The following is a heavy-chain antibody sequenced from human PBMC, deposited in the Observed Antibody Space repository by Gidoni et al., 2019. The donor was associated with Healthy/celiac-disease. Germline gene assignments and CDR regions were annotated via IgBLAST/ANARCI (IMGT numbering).Heavy chain of an antibody. CDR2: IHHSGST. D-gene: IGHD3-10*01. CDR3: ARGHGSGKGPFDY. J-gene: IGHJ4*02. V-gene: IGHV4-34*01. Sequence: QVQLQQWGAGLLKPSETLSLTCAVYGGSFSGYYWSWIRQPPGKGLEWVGEIHHSGSTNYNPSLKSRVTISVDTSKNQFSLKLSSVTAADTAVYYCARGHGSGKGPFDYWGQGTLVTVSA. CDR1: GGSFSGYY.